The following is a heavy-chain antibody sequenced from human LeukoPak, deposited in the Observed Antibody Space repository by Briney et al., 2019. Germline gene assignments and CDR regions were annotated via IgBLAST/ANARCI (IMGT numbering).Heavy chain of an antibody. CDR1: GGSFSGYY. D-gene: IGHD3-10*01. J-gene: IGHJ4*02. Sequence: SETLSLTCAVYGGSFSGYYWSWIRQPPGKGLEWIGEINHSGSTNYNPSLKSRVTISVDTSKNQFSLKLSSVTAADTAVYYCARVGSPYGSGSYSVDYWGQGTLVTVSS. V-gene: IGHV4-34*01. CDR2: INHSGST. CDR3: ARVGSPYGSGSYSVDY.